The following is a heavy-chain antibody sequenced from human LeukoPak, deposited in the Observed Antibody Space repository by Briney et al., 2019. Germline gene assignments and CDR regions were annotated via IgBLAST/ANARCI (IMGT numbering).Heavy chain of an antibody. V-gene: IGHV3-74*01. J-gene: IGHJ4*02. D-gene: IGHD4-11*01. CDR2: INMIGSHT. Sequence: GGSLRLSCAASGITFSNYWMHWVRQAPGKGLVWVSHINMIGSHTTYADSVKGRFTISRDNAKSTVFLQMNSLRAEDTAAYYCATDDYRGLGYWGQGTLVTVSS. CDR3: ATDDYRGLGY. CDR1: GITFSNYW.